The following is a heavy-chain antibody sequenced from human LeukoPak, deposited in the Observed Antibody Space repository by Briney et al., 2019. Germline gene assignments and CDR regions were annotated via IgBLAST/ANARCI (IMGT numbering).Heavy chain of an antibody. CDR1: GYTFTGYY. CDR2: INPNSGGT. D-gene: IGHD3-22*01. V-gene: IGHV1-2*02. J-gene: IGHJ4*02. CDR3: ARVDSSGFSYY. Sequence: ASVNVSCKASGYTFTGYYMHWVRQAPGQGLEWMGWINPNSGGTNYAQKFQGRVTMTRDTSISTAYMELSRLRSDDTAVYYCARVDSSGFSYYWGQGTLVSVSS.